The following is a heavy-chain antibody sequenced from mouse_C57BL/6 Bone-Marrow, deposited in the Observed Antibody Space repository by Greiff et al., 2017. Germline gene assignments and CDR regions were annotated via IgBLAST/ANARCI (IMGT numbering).Heavy chain of an antibody. Sequence: QVQLQQPGAELVKPGASVKLSCKASGYTFTSYWMHWVKQRPGQGLEWIGMIHPNSGSTNYNEKFKSKATLTVAKSSSTAYMQLSSLTSEDSAVYDCARVGYWYYARDYWGQGTSVTVSS. J-gene: IGHJ4*01. CDR3: ARVGYWYYARDY. CDR1: GYTFTSYW. D-gene: IGHD2-3*01. CDR2: IHPNSGST. V-gene: IGHV1-64*01.